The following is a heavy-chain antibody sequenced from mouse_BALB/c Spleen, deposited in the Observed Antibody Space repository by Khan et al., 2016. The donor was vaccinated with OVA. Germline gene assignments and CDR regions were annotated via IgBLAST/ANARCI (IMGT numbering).Heavy chain of an antibody. CDR2: ISGDSNTI. Sequence: EVLLVESGGDLVQPGGSRKLSCAASGFTFSSYGMHWVRQAPEKGLEWVAYISGDSNTIYYADTVKGRFTISRDNPRTTLFLQLTSLMSEDSAIYDCATARVDGYYFDYWGQGTTLTVSS. D-gene: IGHD3-3*01. V-gene: IGHV5-17*02. CDR1: GFTFSSYG. CDR3: ATARVDGYYFDY. J-gene: IGHJ2*01.